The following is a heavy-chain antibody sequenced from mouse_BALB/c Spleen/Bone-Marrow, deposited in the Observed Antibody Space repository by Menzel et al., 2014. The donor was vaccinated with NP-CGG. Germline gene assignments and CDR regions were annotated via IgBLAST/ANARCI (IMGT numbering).Heavy chain of an antibody. Sequence: EVKLMESGAELVKPGASVKLSCTASGFNIKDTYMRWVKQRPEQGLEWIGRIDPANGNTKYDPKFQGKATITADTSSNTAYLQLSSLTSEDTAVYYYARWEYYAMDYWGQGTSVTVSS. V-gene: IGHV14-3*02. CDR1: GFNIKDTY. J-gene: IGHJ4*01. CDR3: ARWEYYAMDY. CDR2: IDPANGNT. D-gene: IGHD4-1*01.